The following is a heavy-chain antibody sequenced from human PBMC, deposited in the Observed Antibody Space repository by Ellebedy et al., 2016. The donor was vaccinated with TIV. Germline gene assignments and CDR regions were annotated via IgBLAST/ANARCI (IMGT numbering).Heavy chain of an antibody. D-gene: IGHD3-10*01. CDR1: GFTFSSYA. V-gene: IGHV3-30*07. CDR2: ISYDGSNK. Sequence: GESLKISCAASGFTFSSYAMHWVRQAPGKGLEWVAVISYDGSNKYYADSVKGRFTISRDNSKNTLYLQMNSLRAEDTAVYYCARSRDYYGSGRSYYGMDVWGQGTTVTVSS. CDR3: ARSRDYYGSGRSYYGMDV. J-gene: IGHJ6*02.